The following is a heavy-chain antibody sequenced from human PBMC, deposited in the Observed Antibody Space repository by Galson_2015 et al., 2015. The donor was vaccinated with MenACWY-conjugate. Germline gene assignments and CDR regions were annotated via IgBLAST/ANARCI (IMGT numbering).Heavy chain of an antibody. J-gene: IGHJ2*01. CDR3: AKIGKTCDWYFDL. V-gene: IGHV3-23*01. CDR1: GFPFSNHG. D-gene: IGHD3-10*01. Sequence: SLRLSCAASGFPFSNHGMSWVRQAPGKGMEWVSSISNSGGLTYYTDSVRGRFTSSRDNSKNTLYLQLNSLSAGDTAIYYCAKIGKTCDWYFDLWGRGTLVTVSS. CDR2: ISNSGGLT.